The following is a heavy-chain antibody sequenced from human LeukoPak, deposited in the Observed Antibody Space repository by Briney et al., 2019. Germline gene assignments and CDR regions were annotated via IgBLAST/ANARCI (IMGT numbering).Heavy chain of an antibody. CDR1: GYNFTTYW. V-gene: IGHV5-51*01. D-gene: IGHD3-10*01. Sequence: GESLKISCKGSGYNFTTYWIGWVRQMPGKGLEWMGIIYPGDSDTRYSPSFQGQVTISADKSISTAYLQWSSLKASDTAMYYCARRRITMVRGVITRGYYFDYWGQGTLVTVSS. CDR2: IYPGDSDT. J-gene: IGHJ4*02. CDR3: ARRRITMVRGVITRGYYFDY.